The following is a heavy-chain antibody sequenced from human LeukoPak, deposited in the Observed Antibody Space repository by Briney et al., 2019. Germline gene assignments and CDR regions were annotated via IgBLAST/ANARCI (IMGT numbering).Heavy chain of an antibody. D-gene: IGHD6-13*01. V-gene: IGHV4-34*01. CDR3: VRGYPGSSSWYPYYYYGMDV. CDR1: GGSFSGYY. CDR2: INHSGST. Sequence: PSETLSLTCAVYGGSFSGYYWSWIRQPPGKGLEWIGEINHSGSTNYNPSLKSRVTISVDTSKNQFSLKLSSVTAADTAVYYCVRGYPGSSSWYPYYYYGMDVWGQGTTVTVSS. J-gene: IGHJ6*02.